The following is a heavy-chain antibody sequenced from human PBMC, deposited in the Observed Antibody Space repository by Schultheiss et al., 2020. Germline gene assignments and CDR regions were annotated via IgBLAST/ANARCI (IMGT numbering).Heavy chain of an antibody. CDR3: AKPTKQYSSSWYSNLYYYYYMDV. D-gene: IGHD6-13*01. J-gene: IGHJ6*03. V-gene: IGHV3-48*01. CDR1: GFTVSSNY. CDR2: ISSSSSTI. Sequence: GGSLRLSCAASGFTVSSNYMSWVRQAPGKGLEWVSYISSSSSTIYYADSVKGRFTISRDNSKNTLYLQMNSLRAEDTALYYYAKPTKQYSSSWYSNLYYYYYMDVWVKGTTVTVSS.